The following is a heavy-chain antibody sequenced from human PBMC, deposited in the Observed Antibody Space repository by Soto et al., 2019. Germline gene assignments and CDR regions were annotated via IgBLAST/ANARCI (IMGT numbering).Heavy chain of an antibody. V-gene: IGHV5-10-1*01. CDR3: ARHVEIVLMVYARQDAFES. D-gene: IGHD2-8*01. CDR2: IDPSDSYS. J-gene: IGHJ3*02. Sequence: RESLKISCKGSGYSFTSYWLSWVRQMPGKGLEWMGWIDPSDSYSNYSPSFQGHVTISADTSISTAYLLWSSLKASDTAMYYCARHVEIVLMVYARQDAFESCGKGTMVT. CDR1: GYSFTSYW.